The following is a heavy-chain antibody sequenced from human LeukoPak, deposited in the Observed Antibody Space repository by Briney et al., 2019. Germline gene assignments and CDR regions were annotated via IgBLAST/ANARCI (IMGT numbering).Heavy chain of an antibody. CDR1: GYTFTGYY. Sequence: ASVKVSCKASGYTFTGYYMYWVRQAPGQGLEWMGWINPNSGGTNYAQKFQGRVTMTRDTSISTAYMELSRLRSDDTAVYYCARVLGTGGFLGYWGQGTLVTVSS. D-gene: IGHD7-27*01. CDR3: ARVLGTGGFLGY. CDR2: INPNSGGT. J-gene: IGHJ4*02. V-gene: IGHV1-2*02.